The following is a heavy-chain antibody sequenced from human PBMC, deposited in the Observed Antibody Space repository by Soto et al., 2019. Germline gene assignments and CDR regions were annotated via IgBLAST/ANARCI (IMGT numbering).Heavy chain of an antibody. J-gene: IGHJ4*02. CDR2: ISAYNGNT. Sequence: QVPLVQSGAEVKKPGASVKVSCKASGYTFTSYGISWVRQAPGQGLEWMGWISAYNGNTKDAQKLQGRVTMTTDTSKSTAYMELMSLRSDDTAVYYCARDHITMVRGVIRYWGQGTLVTVSS. CDR1: GYTFTSYG. V-gene: IGHV1-18*01. CDR3: ARDHITMVRGVIRY. D-gene: IGHD3-10*01.